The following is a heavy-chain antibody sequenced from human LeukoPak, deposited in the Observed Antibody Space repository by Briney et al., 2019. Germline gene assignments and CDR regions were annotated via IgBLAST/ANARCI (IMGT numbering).Heavy chain of an antibody. CDR1: GGSISSGGYS. D-gene: IGHD2-2*01. Sequence: ASETLSLTCAVSGGSISSGGYSWSWIRQPPGKGLEWIGYIYHSGSTYYNPSLKSRVTISVDRSKNQFSLKLSSVTAADTAVYYCAREHCSSTSCLGGFDPWGQGTLVTVSS. CDR2: IYHSGST. J-gene: IGHJ5*02. V-gene: IGHV4-30-2*01. CDR3: AREHCSSTSCLGGFDP.